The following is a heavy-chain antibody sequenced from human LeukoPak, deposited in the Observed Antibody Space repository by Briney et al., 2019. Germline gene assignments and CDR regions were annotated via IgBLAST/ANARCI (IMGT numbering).Heavy chain of an antibody. J-gene: IGHJ4*02. CDR3: ARDPTNTSGRYVYLDY. V-gene: IGHV1-2*02. CDR2: INPNSGGT. D-gene: IGHD6-19*01. CDR1: GYTFTGYY. Sequence: ASVKVSCKASGYTFTGYYMHWVRQAPGQGLEWMGWINPNSGGTNYAQKFQGRVTITRDTSISTAYMELGGLRSDDTAVYYCARDPTNTSGRYVYLDYWGQGTLVTVSS.